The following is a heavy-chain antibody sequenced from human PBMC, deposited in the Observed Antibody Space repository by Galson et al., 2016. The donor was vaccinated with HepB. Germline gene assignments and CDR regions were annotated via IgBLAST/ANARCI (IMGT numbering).Heavy chain of an antibody. V-gene: IGHV4-59*01. J-gene: IGHJ4*02. D-gene: IGHD5-18*01. CDR3: ARGRGYSSH. Sequence: SETLSLTCTVSGGSISGYYWTWIRQSPGLGLEWIGFIYSSGSTYYNPSLKSRVTMSVDPSNNQLSLNLNSVTAADTAVYYCARGRGYSSHWGQGTLVTVSS. CDR1: GGSISGYY. CDR2: IYSSGST.